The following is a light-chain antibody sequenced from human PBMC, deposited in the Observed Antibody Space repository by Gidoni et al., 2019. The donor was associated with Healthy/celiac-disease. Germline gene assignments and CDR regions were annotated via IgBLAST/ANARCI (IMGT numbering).Light chain of an antibody. V-gene: IGKV3-11*01. CDR3: QQRSNWPSWT. J-gene: IGKJ1*01. CDR1: QSVSSY. Sequence: EIVLTQSPATLSLSPWERATFSCRASQSVSSYLAWYQQKPGQALRLLIYDASNRATGIPARFSGSGSGTDFTLTISSLEPEDFAVYYCQQRSNWPSWTFGQXTKVEIK. CDR2: DAS.